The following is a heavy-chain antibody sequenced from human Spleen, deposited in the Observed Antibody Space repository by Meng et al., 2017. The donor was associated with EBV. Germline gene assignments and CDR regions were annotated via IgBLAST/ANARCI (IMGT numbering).Heavy chain of an antibody. D-gene: IGHD5-24*01. V-gene: IGHV4-34*01. CDR1: GQSFRGYH. Sequence: QVQRQHAGTHPLEPSKTPSIPRSFQGQSFRGYHWDWIRQPPGKGLEWIGEINHGGDTNYNPSCRSRVTSAIDTSKNQVSQILRSVTAADTAVYYCAIKDGYNYYPDWGQGTLVTVSS. J-gene: IGHJ4*02. CDR2: INHGGDT. CDR3: AIKDGYNYYPD.